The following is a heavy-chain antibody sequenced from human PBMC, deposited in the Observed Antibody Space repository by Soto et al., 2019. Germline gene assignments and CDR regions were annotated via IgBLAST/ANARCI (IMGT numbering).Heavy chain of an antibody. V-gene: IGHV3-30*03. CDR1: GFPFTSYG. J-gene: IGHJ4*02. D-gene: IGHD3-10*01. CDR3: VGRQFYFDY. CDR2: ISYDGSNK. Sequence: QVQLVESGGGVVQPGRSLRLSCAASGFPFTSYGMHWVREGPGKGLEWLAVISYDGSNKFYADSLKGRFTISRDNSKNTLYLQMYSLRPEDTALYYCVGRQFYFDYRGQGTLVIVSS.